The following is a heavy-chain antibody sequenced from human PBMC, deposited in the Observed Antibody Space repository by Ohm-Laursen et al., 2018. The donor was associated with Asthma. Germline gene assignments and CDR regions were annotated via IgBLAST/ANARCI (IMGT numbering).Heavy chain of an antibody. Sequence: GQTLSLTCAASGYTFSRYSIHWVRQIPGKGLEWVASISTASTFIYYADSVRGRFTISRDNSKNTLYLQMNSLRAEDTAVYYCARDRYSYGLDYWGQGTLVTVSS. J-gene: IGHJ4*02. CDR1: GYTFSRYS. D-gene: IGHD5-18*01. CDR2: ISTASTFI. CDR3: ARDRYSYGLDY. V-gene: IGHV3-21*04.